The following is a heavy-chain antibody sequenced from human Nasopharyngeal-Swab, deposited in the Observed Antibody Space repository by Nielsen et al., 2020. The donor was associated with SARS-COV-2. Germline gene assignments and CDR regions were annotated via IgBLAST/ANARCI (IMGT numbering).Heavy chain of an antibody. CDR3: AKDLRGPYFF. V-gene: IGHV3-23*01. D-gene: IGHD2/OR15-2a*01. Sequence: GESLKISCAASGFAFSNYAMNWVRQAPGKGLEWVSVISGSGGSTYYADPVKGRFTISRDNSKNTVSLQMNSLRADDTAVYYCAKDLRGPYFFWGQGTLVTVSS. CDR2: ISGSGGST. J-gene: IGHJ4*02. CDR1: GFAFSNYA.